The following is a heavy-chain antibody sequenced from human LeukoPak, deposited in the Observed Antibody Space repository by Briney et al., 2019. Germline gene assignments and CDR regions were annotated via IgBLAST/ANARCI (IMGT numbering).Heavy chain of an antibody. CDR3: AKGIELLHYYYGMDV. V-gene: IGHV3-23*01. J-gene: IGHJ6*02. D-gene: IGHD1-26*01. CDR2: ISGSGGST. CDR1: GLTFSSYA. Sequence: GGSLRLSCAASGLTFSSYAMSWVRQAPGKGLEWVSAISGSGGSTYYADSVKGRFTISRDNSKNTLYLQMNSLRAEDTAVYYCAKGIELLHYYYGMDVWGQGTTVTVSS.